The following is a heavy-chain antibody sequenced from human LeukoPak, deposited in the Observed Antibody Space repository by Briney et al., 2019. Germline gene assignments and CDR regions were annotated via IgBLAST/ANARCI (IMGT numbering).Heavy chain of an antibody. CDR3: LGNWFDP. V-gene: IGHV3-11*04. Sequence: GGSLRLSCAASGFTVSSNYMSWVRQAPGKGLEWVSAISGSGGSTYYADSVKGRFTISRDNAKNSLYLQMNSLRAEDTAVYYCLGNWFDPWGQGTLVTVSS. CDR2: ISGSGGST. CDR1: GFTVSSNY. J-gene: IGHJ5*02.